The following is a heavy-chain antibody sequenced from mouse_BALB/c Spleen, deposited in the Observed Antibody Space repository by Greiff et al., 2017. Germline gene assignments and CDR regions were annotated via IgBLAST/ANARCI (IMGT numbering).Heavy chain of an antibody. V-gene: IGHV5-4*02. J-gene: IGHJ4*01. CDR3: ARDRDGYYEKAMDY. CDR1: GFTFSDYY. D-gene: IGHD2-3*01. CDR2: ISDGGSYT. Sequence: EVQGVESGGGLVKPGGSLKLSCAASGFTFSDYYMYWVRQTPEKRLEWVATISDGGSYTYYPDSVKGRFTISRDNAKNNLYLQMSSLKSEDTAMYYCARDRDGYYEKAMDYWGQGTSVTVSS.